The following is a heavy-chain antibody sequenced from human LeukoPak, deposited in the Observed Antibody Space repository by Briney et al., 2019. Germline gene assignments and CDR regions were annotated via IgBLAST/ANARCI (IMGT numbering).Heavy chain of an antibody. CDR2: VYYTGSI. CDR1: GGSINGYY. CDR3: ARRHNSAYVVDY. D-gene: IGHD3-10*02. J-gene: IGHJ4*02. Sequence: SETLSLTCSVSGGSINGYYWSWIRQPPGRGLPWLGFVYYTGSIDYNPSLKSRVSISVDTSRNQFSLKLTSVTAADTAVYYCARRHNSAYVVDYWGRGTLVTVSS. V-gene: IGHV4-59*08.